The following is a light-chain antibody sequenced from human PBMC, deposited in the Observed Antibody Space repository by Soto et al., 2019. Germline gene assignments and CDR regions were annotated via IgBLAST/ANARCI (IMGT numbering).Light chain of an antibody. V-gene: IGLV2-14*01. CDR2: EVS. CDR3: TSYIRSSTLDYV. CDR1: SSDVGGYNY. J-gene: IGLJ1*01. Sequence: QSVLAQPASVSGSPGQSITISCTGTSSDVGGYNYVSWYQQHPVKAPKLMIYEVSNRPSGVSNRFSGSKSGNTASLTISGLQAEDEADYYCTSYIRSSTLDYVFGTGTKVTVL.